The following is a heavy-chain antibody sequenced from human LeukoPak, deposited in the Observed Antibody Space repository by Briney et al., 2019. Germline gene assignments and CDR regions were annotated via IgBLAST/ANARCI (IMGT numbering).Heavy chain of an antibody. Sequence: GGSLRLSCAASGFTFSSYAMSWVRQAPGKGLDWVSAISASDVSTYYADSLKGRFTISRDNSKNTLYLQMNSLRAEDTAVYYCAKDTGIAPAGIFDYWGQGTLVTVSS. D-gene: IGHD6-13*01. J-gene: IGHJ4*02. CDR2: ISASDVST. CDR1: GFTFSSYA. V-gene: IGHV3-23*01. CDR3: AKDTGIAPAGIFDY.